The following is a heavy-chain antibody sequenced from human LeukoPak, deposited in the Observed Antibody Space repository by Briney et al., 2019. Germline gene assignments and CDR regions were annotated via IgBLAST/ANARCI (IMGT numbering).Heavy chain of an antibody. CDR3: ARAGPDGMDV. Sequence: SETLSLTCAVYGGSFSGYYWSWIRQPPGKGLEWIGEINHSGSTNYNPSLKSRVTISVDTSKNQFSLKLSSVTAADTAVYYCARAGPDGMDVWGQGTTVTVSS. V-gene: IGHV4-34*01. CDR2: INHSGST. J-gene: IGHJ6*02. CDR1: GGSFSGYY.